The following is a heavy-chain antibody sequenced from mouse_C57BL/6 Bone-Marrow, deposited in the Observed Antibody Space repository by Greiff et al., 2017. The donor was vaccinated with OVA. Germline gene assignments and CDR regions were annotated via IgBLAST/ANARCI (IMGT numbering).Heavy chain of an antibody. CDR3: ARHEGLTGPFAY. V-gene: IGHV1-62-2*01. Sequence: VMLVESGAELVKPGASVKLSCKASGYTFTEYTIHWVKQRSGQGLEWIGWFYPGSGSIKYNEKFKDKATLTADKSSSTVYMELSRLTSEDSPVYFCARHEGLTGPFAYWGQGTLVTVSA. J-gene: IGHJ3*01. D-gene: IGHD4-1*01. CDR2: FYPGSGSI. CDR1: GYTFTEYT.